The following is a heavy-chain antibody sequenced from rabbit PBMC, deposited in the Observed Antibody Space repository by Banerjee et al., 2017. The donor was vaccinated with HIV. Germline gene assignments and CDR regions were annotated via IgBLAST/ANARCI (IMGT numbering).Heavy chain of an antibody. Sequence: QSLEESGGDLVKPGASLTLTCTASGFSFSSSYYMCWVRQAPGKGLEWIACINTISGDTVYATWAKGRFTISKASWTTVTLQMTSLTAADTATYFCARDAGYAGSNLWGQGTLVTVS. V-gene: IGHV1S40*01. CDR1: GFSFSSSYY. J-gene: IGHJ4*01. D-gene: IGHD4-2*01. CDR2: INTISGDT. CDR3: ARDAGYAGSNL.